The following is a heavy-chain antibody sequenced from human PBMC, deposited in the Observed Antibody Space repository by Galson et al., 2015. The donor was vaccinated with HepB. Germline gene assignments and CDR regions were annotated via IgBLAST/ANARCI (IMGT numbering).Heavy chain of an antibody. V-gene: IGHV3-23*01. CDR3: AKDVAATGPGSGYFHS. D-gene: IGHD6-13*01. Sequence: SLRLSCAASGFTFASYAMSWVRQAPGKGLEWVSVISGSGDSTYYAPSVKGRFAIYRDNSKNTLYLEMNSLRTDDTAVYYCAKDVAATGPGSGYFHSWGRGTLVTVSS. CDR1: GFTFASYA. CDR2: ISGSGDST. J-gene: IGHJ4*02.